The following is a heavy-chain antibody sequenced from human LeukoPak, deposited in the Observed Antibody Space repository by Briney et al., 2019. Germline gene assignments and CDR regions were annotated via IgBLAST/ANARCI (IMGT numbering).Heavy chain of an antibody. Sequence: SVKVSCKASGGTFSSYAISWVRQAPGQGLEWMGGIIPIFGTANYAQKFQGRVTITTDESTSTAYMELSSLRSEDTAVYYCARGRITMIVPGAFDIWGQGTIVTVSS. CDR3: ARGRITMIVPGAFDI. V-gene: IGHV1-69*05. D-gene: IGHD3-22*01. CDR1: GGTFSSYA. CDR2: IIPIFGTA. J-gene: IGHJ3*02.